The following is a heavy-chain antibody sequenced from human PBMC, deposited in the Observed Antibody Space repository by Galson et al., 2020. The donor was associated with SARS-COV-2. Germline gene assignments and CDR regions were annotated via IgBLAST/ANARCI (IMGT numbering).Heavy chain of an antibody. CDR3: ARGGTGSFDY. CDR1: GFTFSYYA. V-gene: IGHV3-64*01. Sequence: ETAGSLRLTCAASGFTFSYYAMYWVRQAPGKGLEYVSGINNGGNTYYANYVKDRFTISRDNSKNMMHLQMDSLRTDDRAVYFCARGGTGSFDYWGRGALVTFSS. D-gene: IGHD3-10*01. CDR2: INNGGNT. J-gene: IGHJ4*01.